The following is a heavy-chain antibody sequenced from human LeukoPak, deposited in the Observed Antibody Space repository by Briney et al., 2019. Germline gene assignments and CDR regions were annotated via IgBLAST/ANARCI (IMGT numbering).Heavy chain of an antibody. Sequence: SETLSLTCTVSGGSIISSTFYWGWVRQPPGKGLEWTGSIYYSGSTYYSPSLKSRVTISVDTSKNQFSLKLSSVTAADTAVYYCARAGNYYYSSGYYSHFDYWGQGTLVTVSS. CDR2: IYYSGST. CDR1: GGSIISSTFY. D-gene: IGHD3-22*01. J-gene: IGHJ4*02. CDR3: ARAGNYYYSSGYYSHFDY. V-gene: IGHV4-39*07.